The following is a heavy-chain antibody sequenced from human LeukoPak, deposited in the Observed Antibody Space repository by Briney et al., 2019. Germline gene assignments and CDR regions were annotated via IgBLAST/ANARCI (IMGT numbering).Heavy chain of an antibody. J-gene: IGHJ4*02. CDR2: IYTSGST. D-gene: IGHD2-2*01. CDR1: GGSISSGSYY. Sequence: SQTLSLTCTVSGGSISSGSYYWSWIRQPAGKGLEWIGRIYTSGSTNYNPSLKSRVTISVDTSKNQFSLKLSSVTAADTAVYYCARAPGCSSTSCYRLGEDIWGQGTLVTVSS. V-gene: IGHV4-61*02. CDR3: ARAPGCSSTSCYRLGEDI.